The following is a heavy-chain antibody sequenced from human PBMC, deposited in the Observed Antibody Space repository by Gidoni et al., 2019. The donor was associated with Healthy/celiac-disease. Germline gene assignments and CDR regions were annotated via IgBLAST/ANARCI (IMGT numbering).Heavy chain of an antibody. V-gene: IGHV3-30*04. J-gene: IGHJ6*03. CDR2: ISYDGSNK. CDR1: GFTFRSYA. D-gene: IGHD3-3*01. CDR3: AKVFFEDYYYYMDV. Sequence: QVQLVESGGGVVQPGRSLRLPCAGSGFTFRSYAMHWVRQAPGKGLEWVAVISYDGSNKYYADSVKGRFTISRDNSKNTLYLQMNSLRAEDTAVYYCAKVFFEDYYYYMDVWGKGTTVTVSS.